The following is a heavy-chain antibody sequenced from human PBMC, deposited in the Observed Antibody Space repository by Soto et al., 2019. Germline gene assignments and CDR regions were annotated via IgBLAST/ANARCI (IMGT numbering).Heavy chain of an antibody. V-gene: IGHV3-23*01. J-gene: IGHJ4*02. CDR3: AKTVVVVAATLAKYYFDY. D-gene: IGHD2-15*01. Sequence: EVQLLESGGGLVQPGGSLRLSCAASGFTFSSYAMSWVRQAPGKGLEWVSASSGSGGSTYYAESVKGRFTISRDNSKNTLYLQMNSLRAEDTAVYYCAKTVVVVAATLAKYYFDYWGQGTLVTVSS. CDR2: SSGSGGST. CDR1: GFTFSSYA.